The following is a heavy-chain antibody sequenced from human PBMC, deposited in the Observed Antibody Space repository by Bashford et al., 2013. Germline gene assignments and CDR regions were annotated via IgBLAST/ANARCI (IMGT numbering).Heavy chain of an antibody. D-gene: IGHD3-3*01. J-gene: IGHJ4*02. V-gene: IGHV4-39*07. CDR2: IYSSGIT. Sequence: SETLSLTCTVSGGSISSSTYYWGWIRQPPGKGLEWIGDIYSSGITYYNPSLKGRVTISVDTSGNQFSLNLTSVTAADTAVYYCARLKGVLNPPYHFDSWGQGTLVTVSS. CDR1: GGSISSSTYY. CDR3: ARLKGVLNPPYHFDS.